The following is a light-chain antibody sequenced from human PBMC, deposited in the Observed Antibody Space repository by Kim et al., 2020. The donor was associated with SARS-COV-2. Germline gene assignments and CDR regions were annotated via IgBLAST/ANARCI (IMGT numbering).Light chain of an antibody. CDR1: QSVSSN. CDR3: QQYNNWPLS. J-gene: IGKJ2*03. CDR2: GAS. V-gene: IGKV3-15*01. Sequence: SVSPGSSATLSCRASQSVSSNLAWYQQKPGQAPRLLIYGASTRATGIPARFSGSGSGTEFTLTISSLQSEDFAVYYCQQYNNWPLSFGQGTKLEI.